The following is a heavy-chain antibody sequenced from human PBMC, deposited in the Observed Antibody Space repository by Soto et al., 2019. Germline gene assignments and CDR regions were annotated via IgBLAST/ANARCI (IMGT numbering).Heavy chain of an antibody. CDR1: GGSISSSSNF. V-gene: IGHV4-39*01. J-gene: IGHJ3*02. Sequence: QLQLQESGPGLVKPSETLSLSCTVSGGSISSSSNFWGWICQPPGKGPEWIGSISYSGSTYYNPSLKSRITISVETTKNQFSLKVTSVTATDTAVYYCARHDDSGRFINGFHIWGQGTMVTVSS. CDR2: ISYSGST. D-gene: IGHD1-26*01. CDR3: ARHDDSGRFINGFHI.